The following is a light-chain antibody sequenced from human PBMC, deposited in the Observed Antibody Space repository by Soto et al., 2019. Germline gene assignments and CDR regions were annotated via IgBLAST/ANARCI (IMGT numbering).Light chain of an antibody. CDR2: AAS. CDR3: QQAHSFPLT. Sequence: DIQMTQSPSSVSASVGDTVTITCRASQDISSWLAWFQQKPGRAPKLLLYAASSLQRGVPSRFSGSGSGADFTLTISSLQPEDFATYYCQQAHSFPLTFGGGTKVESK. J-gene: IGKJ4*01. CDR1: QDISSW. V-gene: IGKV1-12*01.